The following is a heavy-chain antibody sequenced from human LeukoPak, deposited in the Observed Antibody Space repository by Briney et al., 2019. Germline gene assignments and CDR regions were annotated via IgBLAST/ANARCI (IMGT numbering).Heavy chain of an antibody. CDR2: IYRTGST. Sequence: SETLSLTCTVSGYSISSGYYWGWIRQPPGKGLEWIGSIYRTGSTYYNPSLKGRVTISVDTSTNQFSLKLSSVTAADTAVYYCARVSDGPGSYYFDYWGQGTLVTVSS. J-gene: IGHJ4*02. D-gene: IGHD3-10*01. V-gene: IGHV4-38-2*02. CDR3: ARVSDGPGSYYFDY. CDR1: GYSISSGYY.